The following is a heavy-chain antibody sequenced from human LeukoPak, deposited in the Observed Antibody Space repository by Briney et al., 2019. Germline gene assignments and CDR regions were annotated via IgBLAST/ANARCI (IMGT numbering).Heavy chain of an antibody. J-gene: IGHJ5*02. D-gene: IGHD4-11*01. Sequence: AGSLRLSCAASGFTFSSYGIHWVRQAPGKGLEWVAVISYDGSNKLYADSVKGRFTISRDNSKNTLFLQMNSLRPEDTAVYYCAKDWGEATVTNWFDPWGQGTLVTVSS. CDR1: GFTFSSYG. CDR2: ISYDGSNK. V-gene: IGHV3-30*18. CDR3: AKDWGEATVTNWFDP.